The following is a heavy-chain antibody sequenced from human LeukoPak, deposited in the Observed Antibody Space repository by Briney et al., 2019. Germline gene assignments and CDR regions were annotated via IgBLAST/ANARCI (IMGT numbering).Heavy chain of an antibody. CDR3: ARVPITLAGTKDAKYFQH. J-gene: IGHJ1*01. CDR2: ISWKSGSI. D-gene: IGHD6-19*01. CDR1: GFTFDDYA. V-gene: IGHV3-9*01. Sequence: GRSLRLSCEASGFTFDDYAMHWVRQAPGKGLEWVSAISWKSGSIAYADSVKGRFTISRDNAKNSLYLQMNSLRAEDTAVYYCARVPITLAGTKDAKYFQHWGQGTLVTVSS.